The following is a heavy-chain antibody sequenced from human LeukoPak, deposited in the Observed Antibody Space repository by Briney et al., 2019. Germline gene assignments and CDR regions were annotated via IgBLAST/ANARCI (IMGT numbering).Heavy chain of an antibody. J-gene: IGHJ1*01. CDR2: INHSGST. CDR1: GGSFSGYY. V-gene: IGHV4-34*01. Sequence: SETLSLTCAVYGGSFSGYYWSWIRQPPGKGLEWIGEINHSGSTNYNPSLKSRVTISVDTSKNQFSLKLSSVTAADTAVYYCARGVRDQYYYGSGSYYNVHVTGYFQHWGQGTLVTVSS. D-gene: IGHD3-10*01. CDR3: ARGVRDQYYYGSGSYYNVHVTGYFQH.